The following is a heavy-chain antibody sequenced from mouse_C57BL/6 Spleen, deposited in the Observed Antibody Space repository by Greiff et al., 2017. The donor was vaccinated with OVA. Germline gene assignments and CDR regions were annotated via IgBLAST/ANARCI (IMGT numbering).Heavy chain of an antibody. CDR1: GYTFTDYE. D-gene: IGHD1-1*01. CDR2: IDPETGGT. CDR3: TSYYYGSSSAWFAY. Sequence: QVQLQQSGAELVRPGASVTLSCKASGYTFTDYEMHWVKQTPVHGLEWIGAIDPETGGTAYNQKFKGKAILTADKSSSTAYMELRSLTSEDSGVYYCTSYYYGSSSAWFAYWGQGTLVTVSA. V-gene: IGHV1-15*01. J-gene: IGHJ3*01.